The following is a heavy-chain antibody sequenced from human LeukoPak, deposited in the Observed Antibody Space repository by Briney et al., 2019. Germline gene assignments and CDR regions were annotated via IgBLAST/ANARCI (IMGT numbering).Heavy chain of an antibody. D-gene: IGHD3-16*01. CDR3: ARPPRGSAGGYYYYMDV. CDR1: GFTFSSYA. Sequence: GGSLRLSCAASGFTFSSYAMSWVRQAPGKGLEWVSSISGSGVSTYYADAVKGRFTISGDNAKNSLYLQMNSLRAEDTAVYYCARPPRGSAGGYYYYMDVWGKGTTVTVSS. J-gene: IGHJ6*03. CDR2: ISGSGVST. V-gene: IGHV3-23*01.